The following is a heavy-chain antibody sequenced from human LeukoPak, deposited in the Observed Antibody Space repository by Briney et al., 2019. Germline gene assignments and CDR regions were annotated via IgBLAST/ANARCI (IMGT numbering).Heavy chain of an antibody. CDR3: ARGGTAMADAFDI. Sequence: GGSLRLSCAASGFTFSSYGMHWVRQAPGKGLEWVAFIRYDGSNKYYADSVKGRFTISRDNSKNTLYLQMNSLRAEDTAVYYCARGGTAMADAFDIWGQGTMVTVSS. CDR1: GFTFSSYG. V-gene: IGHV3-30*02. J-gene: IGHJ3*02. CDR2: IRYDGSNK. D-gene: IGHD5-18*01.